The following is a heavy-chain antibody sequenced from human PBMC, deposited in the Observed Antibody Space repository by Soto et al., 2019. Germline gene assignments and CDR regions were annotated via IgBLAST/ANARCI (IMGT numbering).Heavy chain of an antibody. Sequence: SDGVSLTCTVAGGSVSRGGYEWSWMRQPPGKGLEWIGFIFYNGGTSYNPSLGSRVTISADTSKTLFSLNLNFVTAADTAVYYCARGDHGPRRFYFDTWGQGTLVTVS. CDR3: ARGDHGPRRFYFDT. J-gene: IGHJ4*02. CDR2: IFYNGGT. CDR1: GGSVSRGGYE. D-gene: IGHD2-8*01. V-gene: IGHV4-61*03.